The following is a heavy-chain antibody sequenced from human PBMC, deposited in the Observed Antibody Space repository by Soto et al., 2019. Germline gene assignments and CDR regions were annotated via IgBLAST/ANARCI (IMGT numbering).Heavy chain of an antibody. Sequence: SETRSLTCAVYGGSFSGYYWSWIRQPPGKGLEWIGEINHSGSTNYNPSLKSRVTISVDTSKNQFSLKLSSVTAADTAVYYCARGRYSSSWRNGPYYYYGMDVWGQGTTVTVSS. CDR3: ARGRYSSSWRNGPYYYYGMDV. D-gene: IGHD6-13*01. CDR1: GGSFSGYY. V-gene: IGHV4-34*01. J-gene: IGHJ6*02. CDR2: INHSGST.